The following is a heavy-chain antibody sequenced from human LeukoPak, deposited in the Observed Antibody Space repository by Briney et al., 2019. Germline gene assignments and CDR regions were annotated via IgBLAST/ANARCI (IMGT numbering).Heavy chain of an antibody. CDR2: IYYSEST. CDR3: ARARRVMRIVGATWPGPSWFDP. Sequence: PSETLSLTCTVSGGSISSSSYYWGWIRQPPGKGLEWIGSIYYSESTNYNPSLKSRVTISVDTSKNQFSLKLSSVTAADTAVYYCARARRVMRIVGATWPGPSWFDPWGQGTLVTVSS. CDR1: GGSISSSSYY. J-gene: IGHJ5*02. V-gene: IGHV4-39*07. D-gene: IGHD1-26*01.